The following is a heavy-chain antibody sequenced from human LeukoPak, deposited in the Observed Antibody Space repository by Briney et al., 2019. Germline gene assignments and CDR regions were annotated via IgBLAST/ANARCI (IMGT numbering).Heavy chain of an antibody. J-gene: IGHJ4*02. CDR1: GGSISSYY. V-gene: IGHV4-59*01. CDR3: AGASGPFDY. Sequence: PSETLSLTCTVSGGSISSYYWSWIRQPPGKGLEWIGYIYYSGSTNYNPSLKSRVTISVDTSKNQFSLKLSSVTAADTAVYYCAGASGPFDYWGQGTLVTVSS. D-gene: IGHD3-10*01. CDR2: IYYSGST.